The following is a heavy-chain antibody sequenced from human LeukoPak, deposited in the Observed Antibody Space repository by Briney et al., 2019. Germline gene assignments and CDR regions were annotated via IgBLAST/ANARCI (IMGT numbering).Heavy chain of an antibody. CDR1: GDSVSSDSAA. J-gene: IGHJ4*02. V-gene: IGHV6-1*01. Sequence: PSQTLSLTCAISGDSVSSDSAAWNWIRQSPSRGLEWLARTYFRSKWYYDYALAVKGRITINPDTSKNQFSLQLNSVTPEDTAVYFCAREPVGGSTIFDSWGQGTLVTVSS. CDR2: TYFRSKWYY. CDR3: AREPVGGSTIFDS. D-gene: IGHD1-26*01.